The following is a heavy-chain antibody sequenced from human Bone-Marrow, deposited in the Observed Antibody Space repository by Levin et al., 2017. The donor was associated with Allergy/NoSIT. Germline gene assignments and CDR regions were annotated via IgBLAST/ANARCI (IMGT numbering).Heavy chain of an antibody. J-gene: IGHJ4*02. CDR1: GFPFESYA. CDR3: AQLVAVAGREVIY. D-gene: IGHD6-19*01. Sequence: GGSLRLSCAASGFPFESYAMNWVRQVPGKGPEWVSGISNTAGSTYYADSVKGRFTISRDNRKSTLYLQMSDLRAEDTAVYYCAQLVAVAGREVIYWGQGTLVTVSS. CDR2: ISNTAGST. V-gene: IGHV3-23*01.